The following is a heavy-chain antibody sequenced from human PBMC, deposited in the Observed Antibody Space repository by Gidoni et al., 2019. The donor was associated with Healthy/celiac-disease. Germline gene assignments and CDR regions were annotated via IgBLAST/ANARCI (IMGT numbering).Heavy chain of an antibody. D-gene: IGHD3-22*01. CDR1: GFSLSTSGMC. CDR2: IDWDDDK. Sequence: QVTLRESGPALVKPTQTLTLTCTFSGFSLSTSGMCVSWIRQPPGKALEWLARIDWDDDKYYSTSLKTRLTISKDTSKNQVVLTMPNMDPVDTATYYCARIRGDSSGYYYFDYWGQGTLVTVSS. V-gene: IGHV2-70*15. J-gene: IGHJ4*02. CDR3: ARIRGDSSGYYYFDY.